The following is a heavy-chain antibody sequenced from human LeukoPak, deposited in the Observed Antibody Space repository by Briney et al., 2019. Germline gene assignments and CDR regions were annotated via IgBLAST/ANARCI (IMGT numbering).Heavy chain of an antibody. CDR3: ARDNYAWANWFDP. CDR1: GGTFSSYA. J-gene: IGHJ5*02. D-gene: IGHD1-7*01. Sequence: SVKVSCKASGGTFSSYAISWVRQAPGQGLEWMGGIIPIFGTANYAQKFQGRVTIATDESTSTAYMELSSLRSEDTAVYYCARDNYAWANWFDPWGQGTLVTVSS. V-gene: IGHV1-69*05. CDR2: IIPIFGTA.